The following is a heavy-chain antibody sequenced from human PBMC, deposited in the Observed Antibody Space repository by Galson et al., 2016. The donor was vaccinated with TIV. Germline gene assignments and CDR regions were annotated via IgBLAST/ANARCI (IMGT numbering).Heavy chain of an antibody. Sequence: SLRLSCAASGFTFSNYWMSWVRQAPGKGLEWVANIKQTGSEKYYVDSVKGRFTISRDNAKNALYLQMNSLGAEDTAVYYCARQYYFYSNGMDVWGQGTAVTVSS. CDR3: ARQYYFYSNGMDV. V-gene: IGHV3-7*01. CDR2: IKQTGSEK. CDR1: GFTFSNYW. J-gene: IGHJ6*02.